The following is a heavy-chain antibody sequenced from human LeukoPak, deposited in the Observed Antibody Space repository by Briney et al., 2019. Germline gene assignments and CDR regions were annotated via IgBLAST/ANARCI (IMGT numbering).Heavy chain of an antibody. J-gene: IGHJ3*01. V-gene: IGHV3-33*01. CDR3: GREGLWGSTPELVHVFDF. D-gene: IGHD3-16*01. CDR1: GFTFSSYG. Sequence: GRSLRLSCAASGFTFSSYGMHWVRQAPGKGLEWVAVLWYDGSNKYYADSVQGRFTISRDNSKNTLYLQMNSLRAEDRVVYYCGREGLWGSTPELVHVFDFGGKGKMVTVFS. CDR2: LWYDGSNK.